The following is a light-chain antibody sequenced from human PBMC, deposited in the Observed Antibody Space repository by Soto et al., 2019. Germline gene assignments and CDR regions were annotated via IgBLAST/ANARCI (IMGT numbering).Light chain of an antibody. J-gene: IGKJ2*01. CDR3: QQYNSYSYT. CDR1: QGISNY. CDR2: AAS. Sequence: DIQLTQYPSSLSASVGDRVTITCRASQGISNYVAWYQQKPGKAPKLLIYAASTLQSGVPSRFSGSGSGTEFTLTISSLQPDDFATYYCQQYNSYSYTFAQGTKVDIK. V-gene: IGKV1-9*01.